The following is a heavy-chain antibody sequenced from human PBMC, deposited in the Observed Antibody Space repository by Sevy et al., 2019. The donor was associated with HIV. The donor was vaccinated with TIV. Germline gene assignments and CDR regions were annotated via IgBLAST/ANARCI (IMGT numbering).Heavy chain of an antibody. D-gene: IGHD3-10*01. J-gene: IGHJ5*02. CDR3: VISMVRGVIGFDP. CDR2: IYQTGST. V-gene: IGHV4-38-2*02. Sequence: SETLSLTCTVSSYDISSGYYWGWIRQPPGKGLEWIGNIYQTGSTYYNPSLKSRVTISVDTSKNHFSLKLNSVTAADTAVYYCVISMVRGVIGFDPWGQGTLVTVSS. CDR1: SYDISSGYY.